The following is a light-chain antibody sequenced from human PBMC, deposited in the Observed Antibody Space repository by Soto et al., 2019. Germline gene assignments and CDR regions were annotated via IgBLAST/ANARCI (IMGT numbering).Light chain of an antibody. V-gene: IGLV7-46*01. Sequence: HAVVTQEPSLTVSPGGTVTLTCGSSTGAVTSSHYPYWFQQRPGQAPRTLIYNTNNKHSWTPARFSGSLLGGKAALTLSGAQPEDEADYYCLLFYSGPRVFGGGTKLTVL. CDR3: LLFYSGPRV. CDR1: TGAVTSSHY. CDR2: NTN. J-gene: IGLJ2*01.